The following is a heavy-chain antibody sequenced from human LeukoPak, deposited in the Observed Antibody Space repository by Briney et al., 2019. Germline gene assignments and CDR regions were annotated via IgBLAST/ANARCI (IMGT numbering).Heavy chain of an antibody. CDR2: IYPGGSI. Sequence: SETLSLTCTVPGASITGHHWSWIRQPPGKGLECIGYIYPGGSIDYSPSLKSRASISGDSSKNLLSLNLTSVTAADTAMYYCVKVGYGSGTWGWFDPWGQGTLVSVSA. V-gene: IGHV4-59*11. D-gene: IGHD3-10*01. CDR3: VKVGYGSGTWGWFDP. J-gene: IGHJ5*02. CDR1: GASITGHH.